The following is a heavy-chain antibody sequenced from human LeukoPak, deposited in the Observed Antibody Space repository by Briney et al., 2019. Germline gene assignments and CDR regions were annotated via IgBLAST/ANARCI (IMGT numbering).Heavy chain of an antibody. CDR1: GDSVSINSVA. V-gene: IGHV6-1*01. Sequence: SQTLSLTCAISGDSVSINSVAYNWIRQSPSRGLEWLGRTYYRSKWNYEYAVSVRSRIPVNLDTSKNQFSLQLNSVTPDDTAVYYCARAVIGTTRYFESWGQGTLVTVSS. D-gene: IGHD1-1*01. CDR2: TYYRSKWNY. J-gene: IGHJ4*02. CDR3: ARAVIGTTRYFES.